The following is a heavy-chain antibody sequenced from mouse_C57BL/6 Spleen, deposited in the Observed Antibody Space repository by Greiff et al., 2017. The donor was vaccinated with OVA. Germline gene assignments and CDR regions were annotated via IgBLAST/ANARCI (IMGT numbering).Heavy chain of an antibody. D-gene: IGHD2-3*01. J-gene: IGHJ3*01. CDR2: IDPSDSYT. CDR3: ARHDGYYWFAY. V-gene: IGHV1-69*01. CDR1: GYTFTSYW. Sequence: VQLQQPGAELVMPGASVKLSCKASGYTFTSYWMHWVKQRPGQGLEWIGEIDPSDSYTNYNQKLKGKSTLTVDKSSSTAYMQLSSLTSEDSAVYYCARHDGYYWFAYWGQGTLVTVSA.